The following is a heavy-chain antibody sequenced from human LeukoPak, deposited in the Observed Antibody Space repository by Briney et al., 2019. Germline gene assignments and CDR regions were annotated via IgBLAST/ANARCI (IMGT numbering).Heavy chain of an antibody. CDR2: IYYSGST. CDR1: GGSISSSSYY. J-gene: IGHJ5*02. CDR3: AREQVDWFDP. D-gene: IGHD2-15*01. Sequence: SETLSLTCTVSGGSISSSSYYWGWIRQPPGKGLEWIGSIYYSGSTYYNPSLKSRVTISVDTSKNQFSLKLSYVTAADTAVYYCAREQVDWFDPWGQGTLVTVSS. V-gene: IGHV4-39*07.